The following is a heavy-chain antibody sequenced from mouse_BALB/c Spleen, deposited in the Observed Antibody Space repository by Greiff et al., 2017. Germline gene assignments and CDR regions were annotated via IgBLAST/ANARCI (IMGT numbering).Heavy chain of an antibody. CDR1: GYTFTDYN. D-gene: IGHD1-2*01. Sequence: EVQLQQSGPELVKPGASVKIPCKASGYTFTDYNMDWVKQSHGKSLEWIGDINPNNGGTIYNQKFKGKATLTVDKSSSTAYMELRSLTSEDTAVYYCARRTTATYPFAYWGQGTLVTVSA. CDR2: INPNNGGT. CDR3: ARRTTATYPFAY. V-gene: IGHV1-18*01. J-gene: IGHJ3*01.